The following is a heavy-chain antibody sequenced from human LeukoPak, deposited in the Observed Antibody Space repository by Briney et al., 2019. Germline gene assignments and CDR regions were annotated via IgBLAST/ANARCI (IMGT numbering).Heavy chain of an antibody. D-gene: IGHD3-22*01. CDR1: GYTFTSYY. V-gene: IGHV1-46*03. CDR2: INPSGGST. CDR3: ARAITMIVVDDY. Sequence: ASVKVSCXASGYTFTSYYMHWVRQAPGQGLEWMGIINPSGGSTSYAQKFQGRVTMTRDTSTSTLYMELSSLRSEDTAVYYCARAITMIVVDDYWGQGTLVTVSS. J-gene: IGHJ4*02.